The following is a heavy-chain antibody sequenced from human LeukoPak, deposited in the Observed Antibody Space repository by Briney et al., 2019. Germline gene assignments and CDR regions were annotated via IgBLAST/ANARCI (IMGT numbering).Heavy chain of an antibody. CDR3: AKLGGFDP. CDR2: ISWNSGSI. J-gene: IGHJ5*02. Sequence: GRSLRLSCAASGFTFDDYAMHWVRQAPGKGLEWGSGISWNSGSIGYADSVKGRFTISRDNAKNSLYLQMNSLRAEDTALYYCAKLGGFDPWGQGTLVTVST. V-gene: IGHV3-9*01. CDR1: GFTFDDYA.